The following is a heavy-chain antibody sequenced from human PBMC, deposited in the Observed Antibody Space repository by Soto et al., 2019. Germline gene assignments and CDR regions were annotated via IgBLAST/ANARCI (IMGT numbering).Heavy chain of an antibody. V-gene: IGHV1-18*04. CDR1: GYTFTSYG. CDR2: ISAYNGDT. J-gene: IGHJ5*02. D-gene: IGHD6-6*01. Sequence: VQLVQSGAEVKKPGASVKVSCKASGYTFTSYGITWVRQAPGQGLEWMGWISAYNGDTNYAQKVQGRVTMTTDTSTSTVDRELKSLKSDDTAVYFCARDQEYSTSGLYWFDLWGQGTLVTVSS. CDR3: ARDQEYSTSGLYWFDL.